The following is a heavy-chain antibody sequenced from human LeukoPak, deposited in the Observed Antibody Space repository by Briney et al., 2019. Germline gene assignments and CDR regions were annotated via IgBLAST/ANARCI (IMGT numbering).Heavy chain of an antibody. CDR3: ARGPGYGHYXDSRRSIES. D-gene: IGHD3-22*01. V-gene: IGHV4-59*12. Sequence: PSETLSLTCTVSGGSISSYYWSWIRQPPGNGLEWIGYIYYSGSTNYNPSLKSRVTISVDTSKNQFSLKLSSVTAADTAVYYCARGPGYGHYXDSRRSIESWGQGTLVTVSS. CDR1: GGSISSYY. J-gene: IGHJ4*02. CDR2: IYYSGST.